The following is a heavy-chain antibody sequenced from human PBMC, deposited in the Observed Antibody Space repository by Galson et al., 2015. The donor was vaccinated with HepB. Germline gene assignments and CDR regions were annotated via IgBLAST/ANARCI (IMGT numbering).Heavy chain of an antibody. CDR2: IIPILGIA. V-gene: IGHV1-69*10. Sequence: SVKVSCKASGGTFSSYGISWVRQAPGHGLEWMGGIIPILGIANFAQKFQGRVTITADKSTSTAYMELRTLRSEDTAMYYCARWYYYDSSGYYALDYWGQGTLVTVSS. D-gene: IGHD3-22*01. J-gene: IGHJ4*02. CDR3: ARWYYYDSSGYYALDY. CDR1: GGTFSSYG.